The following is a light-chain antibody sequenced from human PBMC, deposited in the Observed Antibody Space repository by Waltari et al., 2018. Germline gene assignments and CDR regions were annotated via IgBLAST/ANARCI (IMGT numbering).Light chain of an antibody. J-gene: IGLJ2*01. Sequence: QSALTQPASVSGSPGQSITISCTGTSDDLGGHKLVSWYQQGPGSAPKLLIYGVIKRPSGVSVRCSCAKSGNTACLTISGLQAEDDSVYYCSSYAGHRSSPYVVFGGGTRLTVL. CDR3: SSYAGHRSSPYVV. CDR1: SDDLGGHKL. CDR2: GVI. V-gene: IGLV2-23*02.